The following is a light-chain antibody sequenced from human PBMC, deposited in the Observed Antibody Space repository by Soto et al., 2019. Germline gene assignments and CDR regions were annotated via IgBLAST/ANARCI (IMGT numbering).Light chain of an antibody. Sequence: QSALTQPPSASGTPGQRVTISCSGSNSNIGTNTINWYQQLPGTAPKLLIHSNDVRPSGVPDRFSGSKSGTSASLAISGLQSEDEADYYCEAWDDSRYGAVFGGGTKLTVL. CDR3: EAWDDSRYGAV. CDR2: SND. J-gene: IGLJ2*01. V-gene: IGLV1-44*01. CDR1: NSNIGTNT.